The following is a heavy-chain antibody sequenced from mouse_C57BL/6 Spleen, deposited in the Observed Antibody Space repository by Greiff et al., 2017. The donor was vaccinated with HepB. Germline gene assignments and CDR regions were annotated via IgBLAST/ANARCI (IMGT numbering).Heavy chain of an antibody. CDR1: GYTFTSYN. V-gene: IGHV1-12*01. CDR3: ARDGSSYGWFAY. J-gene: IGHJ3*01. CDR2: IYPGNGDT. D-gene: IGHD1-1*01. Sequence: SGAELVRPGASVKMSCKASGYTFTSYNMPWVKQTPRQGLEWIGAIYPGNGDTSYNQKFKGKATLTVDKSSSTAYMQLSSLTSEDSAVYFCARDGSSYGWFAYWGQGTLVTVSA.